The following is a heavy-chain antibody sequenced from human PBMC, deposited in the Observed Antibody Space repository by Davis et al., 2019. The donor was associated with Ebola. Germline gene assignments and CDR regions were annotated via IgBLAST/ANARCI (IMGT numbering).Heavy chain of an antibody. Sequence: GGSLRLSCAASGFTFSSYGMSWVRQAPGRGLEWVARITNKRDGETSNYAASVRGRFSISRDDSQSTMYLQMYSLKIEDTAMYYCTTDLPVSSRYSHDYWGRGAQVTVSS. D-gene: IGHD3-22*01. V-gene: IGHV3-15*01. CDR2: ITNKRDGETS. CDR1: GFTFSSYG. CDR3: TTDLPVSSRYSHDY. J-gene: IGHJ4*02.